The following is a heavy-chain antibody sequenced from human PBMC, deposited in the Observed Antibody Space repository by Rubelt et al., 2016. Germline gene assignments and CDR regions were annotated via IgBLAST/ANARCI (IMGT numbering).Heavy chain of an antibody. D-gene: IGHD5-12*01. CDR1: GGSFSGYY. V-gene: IGHV4-34*01. CDR2: INHSGST. Sequence: QVQLQQWGAGLLKPSETLSLTCAVYGGSFSGYYWSWIRQPPGKGLEWIGEINHSGSTNYNPSLKSRGTISVDTSKNQFSLKLSSVTAADTAVYYCARGQVATSDYWGQGTLVTVSP. J-gene: IGHJ4*02. CDR3: ARGQVATSDY.